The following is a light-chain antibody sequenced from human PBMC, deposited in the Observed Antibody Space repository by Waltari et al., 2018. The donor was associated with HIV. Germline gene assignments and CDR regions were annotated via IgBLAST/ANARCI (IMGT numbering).Light chain of an antibody. J-gene: IGLJ2*01. V-gene: IGLV1-40*01. CDR2: RDR. CDR1: NSNIGASYD. CDR3: ATWDDSLNGVV. Sequence: QSVLTQPPSVSGALGQRVTISCTGSNSNIGASYDVHWYQHLPGRVPKLLISRDRHRPSGVPDRFSGSKSGTSASLAISGLQAEDEAYYYCATWDDSLNGVVFGGGTTLTGL.